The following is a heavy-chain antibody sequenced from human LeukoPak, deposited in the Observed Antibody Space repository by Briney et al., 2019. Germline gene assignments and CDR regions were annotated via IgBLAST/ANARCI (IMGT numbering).Heavy chain of an antibody. V-gene: IGHV3-23*01. Sequence: GGSLRLSCAASGFTFSSYAMSWVRQAPGKGLEWVSAISGSGGSTYYADSVKGRFTTSRDSSKNTLYLQMNSLRAEDTAVYYCAKAVYYGGNLRYFDYWGQGTLVTVSS. CDR1: GFTFSSYA. J-gene: IGHJ4*02. CDR3: AKAVYYGGNLRYFDY. D-gene: IGHD4-23*01. CDR2: ISGSGGST.